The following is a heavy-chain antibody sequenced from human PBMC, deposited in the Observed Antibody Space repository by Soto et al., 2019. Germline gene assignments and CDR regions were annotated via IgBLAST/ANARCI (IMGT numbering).Heavy chain of an antibody. Sequence: QVQLVESGGGVVQPGRSPRLSCAASAFTFRSYTMHWVRQAPGKGLEWLATISYDGSKTNYADSVRGRFTISRDNSKSTLFLQMDSLRPEDTAVYSCARDRDSSYFPPPYYFDSWGQGTLVTVSS. CDR1: AFTFRSYT. J-gene: IGHJ4*02. D-gene: IGHD4-4*01. CDR2: ISYDGSKT. V-gene: IGHV3-30*04. CDR3: ARDRDSSYFPPPYYFDS.